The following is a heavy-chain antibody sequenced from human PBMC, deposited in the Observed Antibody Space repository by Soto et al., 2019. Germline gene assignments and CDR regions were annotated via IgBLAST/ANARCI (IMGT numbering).Heavy chain of an antibody. D-gene: IGHD3-3*01. CDR3: ALGGYYTRYYYYGMDV. J-gene: IGHJ6*02. V-gene: IGHV1-2*04. CDR2: INPNSGGT. CDR1: GYTFTGYY. Sequence: GASVKVCCTASGYTFTGYYMHWVRQAPGQGLEWMGWINPNSGGTNYAQKFQGWVTMTRDTSISTAYMELSRLRSDDTAVYYCALGGYYTRYYYYGMDVWGQGTTVTVSS.